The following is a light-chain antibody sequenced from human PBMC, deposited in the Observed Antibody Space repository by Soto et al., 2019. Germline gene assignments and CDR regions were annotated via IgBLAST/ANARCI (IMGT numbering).Light chain of an antibody. Sequence: EIVMTQSPATLSVSPGERATLSCRASQSVSSNLAWYQQKPGQAPRLLIYGASTRATGIPARFSGSGSGTEFNLTISGLQSEDFAVYYCQQYNNWPWPFGQGTKVEIQ. V-gene: IGKV3-15*01. J-gene: IGKJ1*01. CDR2: GAS. CDR1: QSVSSN. CDR3: QQYNNWPWP.